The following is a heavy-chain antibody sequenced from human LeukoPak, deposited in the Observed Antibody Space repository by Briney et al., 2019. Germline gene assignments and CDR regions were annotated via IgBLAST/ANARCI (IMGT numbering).Heavy chain of an antibody. CDR1: GGSIRSCSYY. D-gene: IGHD6-19*01. CDR2: IYTSGST. CDR3: ARGLWSSGWYWVDY. Sequence: SQTLSLTCTVSGGSIRSCSYYWGWIRQPAGKGLEWIGRIYTSGSTNYNPSLKSRVTISVDTSKNQFSLKLSSVTAADTAVYYCARGLWSSGWYWVDYWGQGTLVTVSS. J-gene: IGHJ4*02. V-gene: IGHV4-61*02.